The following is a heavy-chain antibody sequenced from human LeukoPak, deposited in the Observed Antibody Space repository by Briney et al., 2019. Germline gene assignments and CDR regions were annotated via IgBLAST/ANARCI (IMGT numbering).Heavy chain of an antibody. CDR3: VRGGIQVSGIDEIDY. CDR2: VGISGDT. CDR1: GFTFRSYD. Sequence: GGSLRLSCAASGFTFRSYDMHWVRQVTGKGLEWVSAVGISGDTYYAGSVKGRFTISRENAKNSLYLQMNSLTAGDTAVYYCVRGGIQVSGIDEIDYWGQGTLVTVSS. J-gene: IGHJ4*02. D-gene: IGHD6-19*01. V-gene: IGHV3-13*01.